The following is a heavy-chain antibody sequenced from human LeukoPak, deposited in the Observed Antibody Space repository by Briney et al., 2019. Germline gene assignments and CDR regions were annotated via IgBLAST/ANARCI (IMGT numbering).Heavy chain of an antibody. V-gene: IGHV2-5*02. Sequence: SGPTLVNPTQTLTLTCTFSGFSLRTTGAGVGWFRQPPGKALEWLALFYWDDDKTYSPSLKSRLSITKDISKNLVVLTLTNMDVVDTATYYCAHRTLAIVPASGTFDYWGQGILVTVSS. CDR2: FYWDDDK. CDR1: GFSLRTTGAG. J-gene: IGHJ4*02. D-gene: IGHD6-13*01. CDR3: AHRTLAIVPASGTFDY.